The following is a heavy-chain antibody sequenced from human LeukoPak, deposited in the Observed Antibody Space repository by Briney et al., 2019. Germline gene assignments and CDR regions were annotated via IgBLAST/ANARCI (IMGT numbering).Heavy chain of an antibody. D-gene: IGHD5-24*01. CDR1: GGSVSSGSYY. V-gene: IGHV4-61*03. J-gene: IGHJ3*02. Sequence: SETLSLTCTVSGGSVSSGSYYWSWIRQPPGKGLKWTGYIYYGGSTNYNPSLKSRVTISVDTSKNHFSLNLNSVTAADTAVYYCARGRDGYKSAFDIWGQGTMVTVSS. CDR2: IYYGGST. CDR3: ARGRDGYKSAFDI.